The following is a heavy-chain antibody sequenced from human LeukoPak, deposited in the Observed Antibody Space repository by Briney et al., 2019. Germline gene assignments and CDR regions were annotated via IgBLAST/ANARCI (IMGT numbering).Heavy chain of an antibody. J-gene: IGHJ4*02. CDR1: GGSFSGYY. CDR2: INHSGST. D-gene: IGHD1-1*01. CDR3: ARDSYLTGIGDY. Sequence: ETLSLTCAVYGGSFSGYYWSWIRQPPGKGLEWIGEINHSGSTNHNPSLKSRVTISVDTSKNQFSLKLSSVTAADTAVYYCARDSYLTGIGDYWGQGTLVTVSS. V-gene: IGHV4-34*01.